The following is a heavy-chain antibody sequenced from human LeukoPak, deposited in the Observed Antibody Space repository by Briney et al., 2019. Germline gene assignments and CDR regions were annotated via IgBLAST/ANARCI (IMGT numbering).Heavy chain of an antibody. CDR1: GFTFSSYS. Sequence: GGSLRLSCAASGFTFSSYSMGWVRQAPGKGLEWVSIISGSGGSTNFADSVRGRFTISRDNSKNTLYLQMNSLRAEDTAIYYCMTAAGYNFGQYWGQGTLVTVSS. CDR2: ISGSGGST. CDR3: MTAAGYNFGQY. J-gene: IGHJ4*02. V-gene: IGHV3-23*01. D-gene: IGHD5-18*01.